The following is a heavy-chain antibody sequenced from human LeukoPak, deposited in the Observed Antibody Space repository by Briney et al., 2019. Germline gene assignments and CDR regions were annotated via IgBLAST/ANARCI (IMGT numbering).Heavy chain of an antibody. V-gene: IGHV3-49*04. CDR3: TRGPIQQWLYYGMDV. CDR2: IRSKGYGATT. CDR1: GFTFGDHA. D-gene: IGHD5-18*01. J-gene: IGHJ6*02. Sequence: GGSLRLSCTGSGFTFGDHAMSWVRQAPGKGLEWIGFIRSKGYGATTEYAASVKGRFTISRDDSKSIAYLQMNSLKTEDTAVYYYTRGPIQQWLYYGMDVWGQGTTVTVSS.